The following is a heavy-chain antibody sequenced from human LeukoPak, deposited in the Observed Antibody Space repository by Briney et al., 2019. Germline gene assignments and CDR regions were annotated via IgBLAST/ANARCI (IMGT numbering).Heavy chain of an antibody. CDR2: ISGSGGST. Sequence: PGGSLRLSCAASGFTFSSYAMSWVRQAPGKGLEWVSAISGSGGSTYYADSVEGRFTISRDNSKNTLYLQMNSLRAEDTAVYYCAPLLVGIAAAGTRWGQGTLVTVSS. D-gene: IGHD6-13*01. J-gene: IGHJ4*02. CDR1: GFTFSSYA. CDR3: APLLVGIAAAGTR. V-gene: IGHV3-23*01.